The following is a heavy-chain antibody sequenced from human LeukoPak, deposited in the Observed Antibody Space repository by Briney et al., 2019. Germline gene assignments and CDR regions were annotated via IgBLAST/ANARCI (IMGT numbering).Heavy chain of an antibody. CDR2: ISYDGSNK. J-gene: IGHJ3*02. CDR3: AKANIVVVPAIYAFDI. V-gene: IGHV3-30-3*02. Sequence: GKSLRLSCAASGFTFSGYPIHWVRQAPGKGLEWVAVISYDGSNKYYADSVKGRFTISRDNSKNTLYLQMNSLRAEDTAVYYCAKANIVVVPAIYAFDIWGQGTMVTVSS. D-gene: IGHD2-2*01. CDR1: GFTFSGYP.